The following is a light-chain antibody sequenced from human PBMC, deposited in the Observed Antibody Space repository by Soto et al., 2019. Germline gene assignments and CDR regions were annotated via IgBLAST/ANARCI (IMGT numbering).Light chain of an antibody. J-gene: IGKJ2*01. CDR2: DAS. V-gene: IGKV1-33*01. Sequence: DIQMTQSPSSLSASVGDRVTITCQASQDISNYLNWYQQKPGKAPKLLIYDASNLETGFPSRFSGSGSGTDFTFTISSLQPEDIATYYCQQSYTFGQGTKLEIK. CDR1: QDISNY. CDR3: QQSYT.